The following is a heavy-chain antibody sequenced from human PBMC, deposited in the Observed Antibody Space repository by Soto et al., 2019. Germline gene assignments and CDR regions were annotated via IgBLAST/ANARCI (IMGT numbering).Heavy chain of an antibody. Sequence: SVKVSCKASGGTFSSYAISWVRQAPGQGLEWMGGIIPIFGTANYAQKFQGRVTITADEPTSTAYMELSSLRSEDTAVYYCASRITIFGVVIPSYYYYGMDVWGQGTTVTVSS. CDR3: ASRITIFGVVIPSYYYYGMDV. J-gene: IGHJ6*02. D-gene: IGHD3-3*01. CDR2: IIPIFGTA. V-gene: IGHV1-69*13. CDR1: GGTFSSYA.